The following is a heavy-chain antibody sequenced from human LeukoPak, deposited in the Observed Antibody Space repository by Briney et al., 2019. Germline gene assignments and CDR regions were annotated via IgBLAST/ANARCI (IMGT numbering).Heavy chain of an antibody. CDR1: GYTFTNYD. CDR2: MNPNSGNT. Sequence: GASVRVSCKASGYTFTNYDIDWVRQASGQGLEWMGWMNPNSGNTGSAQKFQGRVTMTRNTSISTAYMELSSLRSEDTAVYYCARGLRREQQLLRAFDYWGQGTPVTVSS. D-gene: IGHD6-13*01. J-gene: IGHJ4*02. V-gene: IGHV1-8*01. CDR3: ARGLRREQQLLRAFDY.